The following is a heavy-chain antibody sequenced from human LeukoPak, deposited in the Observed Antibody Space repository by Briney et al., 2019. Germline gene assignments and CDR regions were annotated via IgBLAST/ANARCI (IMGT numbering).Heavy chain of an antibody. D-gene: IGHD4-17*01. CDR2: IHYSETT. J-gene: IGHJ5*02. CDR1: GGSISISNYY. CDR3: ARESYGWFDP. V-gene: IGHV4-39*02. Sequence: SETLSLTCTVSGGSISISNYYWGWLRQPPGKGLEWIASIHYSETTYYNPSLKSRVTISVDTSKNHFSLKLSSVTAADTAVYYCARESYGWFDPWGQGTLVTVSS.